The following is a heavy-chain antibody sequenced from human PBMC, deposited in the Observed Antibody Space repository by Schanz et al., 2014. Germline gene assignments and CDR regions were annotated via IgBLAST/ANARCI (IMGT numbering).Heavy chain of an antibody. J-gene: IGHJ4*02. CDR2: IYASGAT. V-gene: IGHV3-NL1*01. CDR3: ARDGNYYGSRNYYKTPYYFDY. Sequence: QVQMVESGGGVVQPGRSLRLSCAASGFAFSVYGMHWVRQAPGKGLEWVSTIYASGATYYADSVKRRFTISRDISKNTLHLQVTSLRAEDTAIYYCARDGNYYGSRNYYKTPYYFDYWGQGTLVTVSS. D-gene: IGHD3-10*01. CDR1: GFAFSVYG.